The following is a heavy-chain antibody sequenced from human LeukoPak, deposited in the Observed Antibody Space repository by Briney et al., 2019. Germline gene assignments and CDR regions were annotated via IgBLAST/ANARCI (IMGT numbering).Heavy chain of an antibody. V-gene: IGHV1-58*02. CDR3: AAAPSSSSLFGYYYYYYMDV. CDR1: GYTFTGYY. J-gene: IGHJ6*03. D-gene: IGHD6-6*01. Sequence: SVKVSCKASGYTFTGYYMQWVRQARGQRLEWIGWIVVGSGNTNYAQKFQERVTITRDMSTSTAYMELSSLRSEDTAVYYCAAAPSSSSLFGYYYYYYMDVWGKGTTVTVSS. CDR2: IVVGSGNT.